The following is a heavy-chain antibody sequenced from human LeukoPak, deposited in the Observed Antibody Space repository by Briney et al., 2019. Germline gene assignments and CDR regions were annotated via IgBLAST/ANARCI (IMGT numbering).Heavy chain of an antibody. V-gene: IGHV3-30*03. J-gene: IGHJ4*02. CDR1: GFTFSSYG. D-gene: IGHD6-13*01. CDR3: ARRRYSSSWYIDY. Sequence: PGRSLRLSCAASGFTFSSYGMHWVRQAPGKGLEWVAVISYDGSNKYYADSVKGRFTISRDNSKNTLYLQMNSLRAEDTAVYYCARRRYSSSWYIDYWGQGTLVTVSS. CDR2: ISYDGSNK.